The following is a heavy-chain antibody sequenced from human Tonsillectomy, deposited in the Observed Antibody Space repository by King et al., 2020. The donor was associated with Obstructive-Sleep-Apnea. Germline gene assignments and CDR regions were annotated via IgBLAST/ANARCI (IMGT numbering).Heavy chain of an antibody. CDR1: GFTFSYHC. D-gene: IGHD1-26*01. Sequence: VQLVESGGGLIQPGGSLKLSCAASGFTFSYHCMHWVRQAPGKGLVWVSQIESDGSTATYAHSVRGRFTISRDNAKNTLYLQLNSLRAEDTAAYFCARGGASSFDLGGRGTIVSVSS. CDR3: ARGGASSFDL. V-gene: IGHV3-74*01. J-gene: IGHJ3*01. CDR2: IESDGSTA.